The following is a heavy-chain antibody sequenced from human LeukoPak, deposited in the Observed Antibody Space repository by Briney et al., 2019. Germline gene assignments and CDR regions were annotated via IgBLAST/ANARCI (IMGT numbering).Heavy chain of an antibody. CDR3: ARVRYCSSTTCRGAFDI. V-gene: IGHV3-72*01. D-gene: IGHD2-2*01. Sequence: GGSLRLSCAASGFTFSDHYMDWVRQAPGKGLEWVGRTRNKTNSYTTEYAASVKDRFTISRDDSEKSLYLQMNSLKTEDTAVYYCARVRYCSSTTCRGAFDIWGQGTMVTVSS. CDR2: TRNKTNSYTT. CDR1: GFTFSDHY. J-gene: IGHJ3*02.